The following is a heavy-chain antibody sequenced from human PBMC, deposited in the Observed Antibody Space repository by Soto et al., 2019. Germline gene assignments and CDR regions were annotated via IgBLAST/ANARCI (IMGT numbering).Heavy chain of an antibody. D-gene: IGHD3-10*01. Sequence: QVQLQESGPGLVRPSETLSLTCTVSGGSISSYYWSWIRQPPGQGLEWIGYIYFSGNTNSNHTLKSLATLSVDTSKNQYSLRLRSVTAADAAVSFFARHIIPSTAETFDSWGQGTLVTVSS. V-gene: IGHV4-59*08. CDR1: GGSISSYY. CDR3: ARHIIPSTAETFDS. J-gene: IGHJ4*02. CDR2: IYFSGNT.